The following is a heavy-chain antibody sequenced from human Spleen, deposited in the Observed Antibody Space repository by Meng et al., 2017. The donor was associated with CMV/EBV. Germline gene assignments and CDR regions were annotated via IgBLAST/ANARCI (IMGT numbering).Heavy chain of an antibody. Sequence: GESLKISCAASGFTFSSYAMSWVRQAPGKGLEWVSVIYSGGSSTYYADSVKGRFTISRDNSKNTLYLQMNSLRAEDTAIYYCAKEHGGLYGVLDYWGQGTLVTVSS. CDR1: GFTFSSYA. CDR3: AKEHGGLYGVLDY. J-gene: IGHJ4*02. V-gene: IGHV3-23*03. D-gene: IGHD4-17*01. CDR2: IYSGGSST.